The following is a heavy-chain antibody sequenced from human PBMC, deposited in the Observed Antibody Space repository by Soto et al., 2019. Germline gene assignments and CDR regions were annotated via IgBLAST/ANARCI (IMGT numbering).Heavy chain of an antibody. CDR1: GFTFSSYW. CDR3: ARGTSQGYCSGGSCLPIDY. Sequence: GGSLRLSCAASGFTFSSYWMSWVRQAPGKGLEWVANIKQDGSEKYYVDSVKGRFTISRDNAKNSLYLQMNSLRAEDTAVYYCARGTSQGYCSGGSCLPIDYWGQGTLVTVSS. D-gene: IGHD2-15*01. CDR2: IKQDGSEK. V-gene: IGHV3-7*05. J-gene: IGHJ4*02.